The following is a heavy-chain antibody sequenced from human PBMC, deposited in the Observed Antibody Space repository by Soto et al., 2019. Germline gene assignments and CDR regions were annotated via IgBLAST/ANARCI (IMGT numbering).Heavy chain of an antibody. V-gene: IGHV4-59*12. CDR1: GGSLNYSY. CDR3: ARVPDR. D-gene: IGHD2-2*01. Sequence: SENLSLTCTVSGGSLNYSYCTCIRQHTWKGLECIGYIHYTGSTNYYPSLKSRITILVDTSKNQFSLKMNSVTAADTAVYYCARVPDRWGQGTLVTVS. J-gene: IGHJ5*02. CDR2: IHYTGST.